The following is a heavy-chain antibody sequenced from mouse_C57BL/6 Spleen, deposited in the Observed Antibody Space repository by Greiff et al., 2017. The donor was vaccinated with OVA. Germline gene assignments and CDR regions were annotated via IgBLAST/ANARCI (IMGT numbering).Heavy chain of an antibody. CDR2: INPNNGGT. Sequence: EVQLQQSGPELVKPGASVKMSCKASGYTFTDSNMHWVKQSHGKSLEWIGYINPNNGGTSYNQKFKGKATLTVNKSSSTAYMELRSLTSEDSAVYYCAREGRAYFGWFAYWGQGTLVTVSA. V-gene: IGHV1-22*01. CDR1: GYTFTDSN. D-gene: IGHD2-10*01. J-gene: IGHJ3*01. CDR3: AREGRAYFGWFAY.